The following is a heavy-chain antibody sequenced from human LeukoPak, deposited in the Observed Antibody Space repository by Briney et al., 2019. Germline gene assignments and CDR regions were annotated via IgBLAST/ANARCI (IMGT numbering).Heavy chain of an antibody. Sequence: PGGSLRLSCAASGFTFSSYEMNWVRQAPGKGLEWVSYIGSSGTAIYYADSVQGRFTISRDNAKNSLYLQMDSLRAEDTAVYYCAKDYYYDSSRGSYYFDYWGQGTLVTVSS. CDR2: IGSSGTAI. J-gene: IGHJ4*02. CDR3: AKDYYYDSSRGSYYFDY. V-gene: IGHV3-48*03. D-gene: IGHD3-22*01. CDR1: GFTFSSYE.